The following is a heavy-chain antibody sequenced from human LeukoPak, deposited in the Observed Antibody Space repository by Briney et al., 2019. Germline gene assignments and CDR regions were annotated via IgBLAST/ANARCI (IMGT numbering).Heavy chain of an antibody. CDR3: TRAVAGHPD. CDR1: GLPFSNYY. V-gene: IGHV4-34*01. D-gene: IGHD6-19*01. CDR2: INHSGYT. Sequence: PSGTLCLTCGASGLPFSNYYWSWVRQSPRQGLEWIGEINHSGYTNYNPSLKSRVTMSIDTSKNQFSLKLTSVTAADAGVYYCTRAVAGHPDWGQGTLVTVSS. J-gene: IGHJ4*02.